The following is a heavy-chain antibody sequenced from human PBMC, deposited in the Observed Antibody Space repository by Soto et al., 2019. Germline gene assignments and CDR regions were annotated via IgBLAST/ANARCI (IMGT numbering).Heavy chain of an antibody. CDR1: GSPMSSYY. CDR2: IYYTGTT. V-gene: IGHV4-59*08. Sequence: SETLSLTCTVSGSPMSSYYWSWFRQSPGRGLEWVGYIYYTGTTTYNPSLTSRVTISLDTSRSQFSLKLKSATAADSAVYFCARLGDYYQAFDYCGGGSLVTVSS. D-gene: IGHD3-22*01. J-gene: IGHJ4*01. CDR3: ARLGDYYQAFDY.